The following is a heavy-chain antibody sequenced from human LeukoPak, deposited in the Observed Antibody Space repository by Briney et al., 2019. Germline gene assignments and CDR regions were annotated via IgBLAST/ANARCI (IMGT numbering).Heavy chain of an antibody. CDR3: AKLQDAYCGGDCYFDY. J-gene: IGHJ4*02. Sequence: PGGSLRLSCAASGFTFSSYAMSWVRQAPGKGLEWVSAISGSGGSTYYADSVKGRFTISRGNSKNTLYLQMNSLRAEDTAVYYCAKLQDAYCGGDCYFDYWGQGTLVTVSS. D-gene: IGHD2-21*02. CDR2: ISGSGGST. V-gene: IGHV3-23*01. CDR1: GFTFSSYA.